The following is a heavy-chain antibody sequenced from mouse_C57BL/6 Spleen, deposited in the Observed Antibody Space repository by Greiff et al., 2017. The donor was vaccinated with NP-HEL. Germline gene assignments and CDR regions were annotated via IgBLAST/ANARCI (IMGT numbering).Heavy chain of an antibody. CDR2: IDPSDSYT. Sequence: QVQLKQPGAELVMPGASVKLSCKASGYTFTSYWMHWVKQRPGQGLEWIGEIDPSDSYTNYNQKFKGKSTLTVDKSSSTAYMQLSSLTSEDSAVYYCARSGAYYSNYEGAWFAYWGQGTLVTVSA. D-gene: IGHD2-5*01. CDR3: ARSGAYYSNYEGAWFAY. V-gene: IGHV1-69*01. CDR1: GYTFTSYW. J-gene: IGHJ3*01.